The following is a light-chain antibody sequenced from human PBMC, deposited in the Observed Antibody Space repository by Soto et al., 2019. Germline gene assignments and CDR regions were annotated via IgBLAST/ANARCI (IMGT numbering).Light chain of an antibody. CDR1: QSISSW. V-gene: IGKV1-5*03. CDR2: KAS. CDR3: QQYNDSFPYT. J-gene: IGKJ2*01. Sequence: DIQLTQSPSTLSASVGDRVTITCRASQSISSWLAWYQQKPGTAPKLLIYKASSLESGVPSRFSGIRYGTEFTLSVSSLQPDDFATYYCQQYNDSFPYTFGQGTKLEIK.